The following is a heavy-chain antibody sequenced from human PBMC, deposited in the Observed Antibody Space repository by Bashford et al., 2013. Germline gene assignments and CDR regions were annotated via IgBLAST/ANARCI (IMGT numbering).Heavy chain of an antibody. V-gene: IGHV1-46*01. CDR2: INPGIEAT. CDR3: AKEMYDYGSGTYTIIGIDY. Sequence: ASVKVSCKASGYTFTNYYIHWVRQAPGQGLEWMGIINPGIEATTYAQKFQGRVTMTTDTSTSTAYMELRSLRSDDTAVYYCAKEMYDYGSGTYTIIGIDYWGQGTLVTVSS. CDR1: GYTFTNYY. J-gene: IGHJ4*02. D-gene: IGHD3-10*01.